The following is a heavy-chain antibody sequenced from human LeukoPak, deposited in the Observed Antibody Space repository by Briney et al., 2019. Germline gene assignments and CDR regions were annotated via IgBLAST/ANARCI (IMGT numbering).Heavy chain of an antibody. CDR3: ARDGRTTGYYYYGMDV. CDR1: GYTFTSYY. CDR2: INPSGGST. J-gene: IGHJ6*02. V-gene: IGHV1-46*01. Sequence: ASVKVSCTASGYTFTSYYMHWVRQAPGQGLEWMGIINPSGGSTSYAQKFQGRVTITRDTSASTAYMELSSLRSEDTAVYYCARDGRTTGYYYYGMDVWGQGTTVTVSS. D-gene: IGHD4-17*01.